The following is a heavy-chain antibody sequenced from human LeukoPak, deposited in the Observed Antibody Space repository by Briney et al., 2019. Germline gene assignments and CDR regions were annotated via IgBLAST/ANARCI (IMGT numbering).Heavy chain of an antibody. CDR2: IIPILGIA. D-gene: IGHD4-17*01. CDR1: GGTFSSYT. V-gene: IGHV1-69*04. J-gene: IGHJ5*02. CDR3: AREGGDYQGWFDP. Sequence: SVKVSCKASGGTFSSYTISWVRQAPGQGLEWMGRIIPILGIANYAQKFQGRVTITADKSTSTAYMELSSLRSEDTAVYYCAREGGDYQGWFDPWGQGTLVTASS.